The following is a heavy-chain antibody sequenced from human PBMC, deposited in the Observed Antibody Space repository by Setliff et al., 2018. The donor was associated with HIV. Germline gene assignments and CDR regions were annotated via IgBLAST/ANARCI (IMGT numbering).Heavy chain of an antibody. CDR1: GFTFSSYA. J-gene: IGHJ4*02. D-gene: IGHD5-18*01. CDR2: INDRGDYI. CDR3: ARDAPGYSHVLDF. Sequence: PGGSLRLSCAASGFTFSSYAMSWVRQAPGKGLEWVSAINDRGDYIYYAEFVRGRFTISRDSFKNTLYLQMNSLRAEDTALYFCARDAPGYSHVLDFWGQGTQVTVSS. V-gene: IGHV3-23*01.